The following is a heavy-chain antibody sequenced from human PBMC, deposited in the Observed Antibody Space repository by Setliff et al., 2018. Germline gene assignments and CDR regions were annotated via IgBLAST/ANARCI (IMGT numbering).Heavy chain of an antibody. CDR3: ARTKGFVDGYLDP. V-gene: IGHV1-18*01. J-gene: IGHJ5*02. CDR1: GYTFTSYG. Sequence: ASVKVSCKAPGYTFTSYGVSWVRQAPGQGLEWMGWISTYTANTKYAQRFQGRVTMTTDTSTSTAYMEVRSLRSDDTAVYYCARTKGFVDGYLDPWGQGTLVTVSS. CDR2: ISTYTANT. D-gene: IGHD3-10*01.